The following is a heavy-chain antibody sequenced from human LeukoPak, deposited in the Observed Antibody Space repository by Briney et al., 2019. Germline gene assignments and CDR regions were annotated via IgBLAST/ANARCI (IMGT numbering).Heavy chain of an antibody. Sequence: ASVKVSCTASGYTFIGYNMRCVRQAPGQGLEWMGWINPNSGGTNYAQKFQGRVTMTRDTSISTAYMELSRLRSDDTAVYYCARDQEQQLVRGWFDPRGQGTLVTVSS. CDR1: GYTFIGYN. CDR3: ARDQEQQLVRGWFDP. V-gene: IGHV1-2*02. J-gene: IGHJ5*02. CDR2: INPNSGGT. D-gene: IGHD6-13*01.